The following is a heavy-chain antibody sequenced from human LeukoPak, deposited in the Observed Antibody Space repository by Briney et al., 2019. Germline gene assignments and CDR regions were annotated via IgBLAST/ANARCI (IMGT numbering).Heavy chain of an antibody. V-gene: IGHV1-2*02. J-gene: IGHJ5*02. CDR1: GYTFTGYY. CDR3: ARGYCSSTSCYKRRAWFDP. D-gene: IGHD2-2*02. CDR2: INPNSGGT. Sequence: ASVKVSCEASGYTFTGYYMHWVRQAPGQGLEWMGWINPNSGGTNYAQKFQGRVTMTRDTSISTAYMELSRLRSDDTAVYYCARGYCSSTSCYKRRAWFDPWGQGTLVTVSS.